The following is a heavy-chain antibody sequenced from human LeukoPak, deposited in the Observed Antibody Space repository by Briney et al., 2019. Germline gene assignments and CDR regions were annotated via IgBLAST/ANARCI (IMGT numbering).Heavy chain of an antibody. J-gene: IGHJ4*02. V-gene: IGHV1-3*01. CDR2: INAGNGNT. D-gene: IGHD2-15*01. CDR1: GYTFTTYA. CDR3: ARGTNIVVVVAAEYYFDY. Sequence: GASVKVSCKASGYTFTTYAMHWVRQAPGQRLEWMGWINAGNGNTKYSQKFQGRVTITRDTSASTAYMELSSQRSEDTAVYYCARGTNIVVVVAAEYYFDYWGQGTLVTVSS.